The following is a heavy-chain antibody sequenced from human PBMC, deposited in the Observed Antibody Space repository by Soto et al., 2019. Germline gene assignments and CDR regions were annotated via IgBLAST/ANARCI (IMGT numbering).Heavy chain of an antibody. CDR2: ITWNSGSV. J-gene: IGHJ3*01. Sequence: DVQLVESGGGLVQPGRSLRLSCVASGFTFDDYGLHWVRQTPEKGLEWVSSITWNSGSVFYADSVKGRFTISRDNAKNSLYLQMNGLRVEDTALYYCAKDKRGYDNDAFNFWGQGTMVTVSS. V-gene: IGHV3-9*01. CDR3: AKDKRGYDNDAFNF. D-gene: IGHD5-12*01. CDR1: GFTFDDYG.